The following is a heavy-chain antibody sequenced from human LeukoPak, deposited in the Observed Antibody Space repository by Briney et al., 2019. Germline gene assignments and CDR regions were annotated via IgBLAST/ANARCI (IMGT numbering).Heavy chain of an antibody. D-gene: IGHD3-10*01. Sequence: HGESLKISCKGSGYSFTSYWIGWVCQMPGKGLEWMGIIYPGVSDTRYSPSFQGQVTISADKSISTAYLQWSSLKAWDTAMYYCARLYYGSGSYYRRASKLGYYFDYWGQGTLVTVSS. CDR1: GYSFTSYW. J-gene: IGHJ4*02. CDR3: ARLYYGSGSYYRRASKLGYYFDY. V-gene: IGHV5-51*01. CDR2: IYPGVSDT.